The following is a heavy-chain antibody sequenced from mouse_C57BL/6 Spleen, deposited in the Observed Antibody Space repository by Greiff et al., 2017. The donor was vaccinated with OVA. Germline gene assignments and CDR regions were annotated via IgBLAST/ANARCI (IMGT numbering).Heavy chain of an antibody. D-gene: IGHD1-1*01. Sequence: VQLQQSGPELVKPGASVKISCKASGYAFSSSWMNWVKQRPGKGLEWIGRIYPGDGDTNYNGKFKGKATLTADKSSSTAYMQLSSLTAEDSAVYFCARFAYGSNFDDWGQGTTLTVSS. CDR2: IYPGDGDT. CDR3: ARFAYGSNFDD. J-gene: IGHJ2*01. V-gene: IGHV1-82*01. CDR1: GYAFSSSW.